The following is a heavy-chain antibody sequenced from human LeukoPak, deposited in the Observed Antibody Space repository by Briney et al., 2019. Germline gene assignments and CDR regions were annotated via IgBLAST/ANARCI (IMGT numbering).Heavy chain of an antibody. CDR2: INHSGST. J-gene: IGHJ6*03. Sequence: SETLSLTCAVYGGSLSGYYWSWIRQPPGKGLEWIGEINHSGSTNYNPSLKSRVTISVDTSKNQFSLKLSSVTAADTAVYYCARTTGYYSYYYYYMDVWGKGTTVTISS. V-gene: IGHV4-34*01. CDR3: ARTTGYYSYYYYYMDV. D-gene: IGHD1-26*01. CDR1: GGSLSGYY.